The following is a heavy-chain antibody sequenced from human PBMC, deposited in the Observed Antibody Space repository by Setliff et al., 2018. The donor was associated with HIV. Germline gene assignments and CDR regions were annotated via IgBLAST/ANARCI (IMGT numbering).Heavy chain of an antibody. D-gene: IGHD2-15*01. J-gene: IGHJ4*02. CDR2: IHYSGSI. Sequence: SETLSLTCTVSGGSINNHYWSWIRQPPGKGLEWIGNIHYSGSINYNPSLKSRVTISVDTSKNQFSLKLNSVTAADTAVYYCARGFCSGGTCFDYWGQGTLVTVS. CDR3: ARGFCSGGTCFDY. CDR1: GGSINNHY. V-gene: IGHV4-59*11.